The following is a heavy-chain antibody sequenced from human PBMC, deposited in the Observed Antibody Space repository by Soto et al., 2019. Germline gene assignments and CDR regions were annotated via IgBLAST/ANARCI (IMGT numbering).Heavy chain of an antibody. CDR3: ATNYGSWSTHFYY. Sequence: QVQLVQSGAEVKKPGSPVRVSCTASGDTFNFYTISWVRQVPGQGPEWMGRIIPMLGMSNYAQKFQGRVTIRAEKSTSTVYMNLSGLTSEETAVYYCATNYGSWSTHFYYWGQGTLVTVSS. V-gene: IGHV1-69*02. CDR1: GDTFNFYT. CDR2: IIPMLGMS. J-gene: IGHJ4*02. D-gene: IGHD3-10*01.